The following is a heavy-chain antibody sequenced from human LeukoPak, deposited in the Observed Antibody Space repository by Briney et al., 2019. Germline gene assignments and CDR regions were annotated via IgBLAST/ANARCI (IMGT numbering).Heavy chain of an antibody. CDR1: GYSFTSYW. Sequence: GESLKISCKGSGYSFTSYWIGWVRQMPGKGLEWMGIIYPGDSDTRYSPSFQGQVTISADESISTAYLQWSSLKASDTAMYYCASSYCSSTSCPQTLLYWGQGTLVTVSS. V-gene: IGHV5-51*01. CDR3: ASSYCSSTSCPQTLLY. CDR2: IYPGDSDT. D-gene: IGHD2-2*01. J-gene: IGHJ4*02.